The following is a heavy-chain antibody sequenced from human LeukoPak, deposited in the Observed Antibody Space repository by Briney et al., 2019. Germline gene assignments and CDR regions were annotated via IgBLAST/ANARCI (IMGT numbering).Heavy chain of an antibody. D-gene: IGHD4-17*01. CDR2: IYYSGST. CDR3: ARGMTTGPDP. V-gene: IGHV4-39*07. J-gene: IGHJ5*02. CDR1: GGSISSSSYY. Sequence: SETLSLTCTVSGGSISSSSYYWGWIRQPPGKGLEWIGSIYYSGSTYYNPSLKSRLTISVDTSKNQFSLKLNSVTAADTAVYYCARGMTTGPDPWGQGTLVTVSS.